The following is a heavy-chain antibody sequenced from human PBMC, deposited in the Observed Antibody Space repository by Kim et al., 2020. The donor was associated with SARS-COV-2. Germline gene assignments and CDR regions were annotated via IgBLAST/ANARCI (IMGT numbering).Heavy chain of an antibody. CDR3: AKAPDIVVVPAAPSFDP. CDR2: ISYDGSNK. CDR1: GFTFSTYG. D-gene: IGHD2-2*01. Sequence: GGSLRLSCAASGFTFSTYGMHWVRQAPGKGLEWVAVISYDGSNKYYADSVKGRFTISRDNSKNTLYLQMNSLRAEDTAVYYCAKAPDIVVVPAAPSFDPWGQGTLVTVSS. V-gene: IGHV3-30*18. J-gene: IGHJ5*02.